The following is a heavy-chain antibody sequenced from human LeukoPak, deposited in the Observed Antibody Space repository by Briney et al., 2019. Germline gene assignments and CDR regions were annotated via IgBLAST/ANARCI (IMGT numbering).Heavy chain of an antibody. Sequence: SGTLSLTCAVSGGSISSSNWWSWVRQPPGKGLEWIGEIYHSGSTNYNPSLKSRVTISVDKSNNQFSLNLSSVTAADTAVYYCARVISSAWRQNDLWGQGTLVTV. CDR2: IYHSGST. J-gene: IGHJ5*02. CDR1: GGSISSSNW. D-gene: IGHD3-22*01. CDR3: ARVISSAWRQNDL. V-gene: IGHV4-4*02.